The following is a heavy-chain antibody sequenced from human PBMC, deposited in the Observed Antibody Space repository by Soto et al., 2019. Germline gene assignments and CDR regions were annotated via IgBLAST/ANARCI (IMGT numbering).Heavy chain of an antibody. CDR3: AHSRYDYGDSWYFDL. CDR2: IYWDDDK. CDR1: GFSLSTSGVG. D-gene: IGHD4-17*01. J-gene: IGHJ2*01. Sequence: QITLKESGPTLVKPTQTLTLTCTFSGFSLSTSGVGVGWVRQPPGKALEWLVLIYWDDDKRYSPSLKSRLTITKDSSKNQGALTMPNMDPVATATYYCAHSRYDYGDSWYFDLWGRGTLVTVSS. V-gene: IGHV2-5*02.